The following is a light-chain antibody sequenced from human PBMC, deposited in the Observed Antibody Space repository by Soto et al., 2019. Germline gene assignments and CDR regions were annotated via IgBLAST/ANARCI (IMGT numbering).Light chain of an antibody. V-gene: IGLV2-23*03. CDR1: SSDVGSYNL. J-gene: IGLJ2*01. CDR2: EGS. CDR3: CSYAGSSTFDVV. Sequence: QSALTQPASVFGSPGQSITISCTGTSSDVGSYNLVSWYQQHPGKAPKLMIYEGSKRPSGVSNRFSGSKSGNTASLTISGLQAEDEADYYCCSYAGSSTFDVVFGGGTKVTVL.